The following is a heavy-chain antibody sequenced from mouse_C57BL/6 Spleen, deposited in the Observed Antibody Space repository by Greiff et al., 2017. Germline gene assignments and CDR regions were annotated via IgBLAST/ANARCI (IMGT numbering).Heavy chain of an antibody. CDR3: ARSGGKTPYFDY. CDR1: GYAFTNYL. CDR2: INPGSGGT. Sequence: VQLQESGAELVRPGTSVKVSCKASGYAFTNYLIEWVKQRPGQGLEWIGVINPGSGGTNYNEKFKGKATLTADKSSSTAYMQRSSLTAEDSAVYCCARSGGKTPYFDYWGQGTTLTVSS. V-gene: IGHV1-54*01. J-gene: IGHJ2*01. D-gene: IGHD3-1*01.